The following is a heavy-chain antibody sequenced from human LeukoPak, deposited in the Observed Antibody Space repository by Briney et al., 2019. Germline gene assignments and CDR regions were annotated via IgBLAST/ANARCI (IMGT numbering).Heavy chain of an antibody. D-gene: IGHD2-2*01. CDR1: GFTFSHFW. V-gene: IGHV3-7*01. Sequence: GGSLRLSCAASGFTFSHFWMSWVRQAPGKGLEWVAYIKKTGSETYYVDSVKGRFTISRDNSKFTLYMQMNSLRAEDTAVYYCARVRAGYCTSTSCYTGMDVWGQGTTVTVSS. CDR2: IKKTGSET. J-gene: IGHJ6*02. CDR3: ARVRAGYCTSTSCYTGMDV.